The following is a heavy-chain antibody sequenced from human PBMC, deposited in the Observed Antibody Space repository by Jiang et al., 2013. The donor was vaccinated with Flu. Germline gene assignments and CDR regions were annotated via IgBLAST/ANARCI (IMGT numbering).Heavy chain of an antibody. CDR3: VPGIAAAGTVYDY. V-gene: IGHV3-64D*06. D-gene: IGHD6-13*01. CDR2: ISSNGGST. J-gene: IGHJ4*02. CDR1: IHFSSYA. Sequence: QLLESGGGFGPAWGVPETLLFSLWIHFSSYAMHWVRQAPGKGLEYVSAISSNGGSTYYADSVKGRFTISRDNSKNTLYLQMSSLRAEDTAVYYCVPGIAAAGTVYDYWGQGTLVTVSS.